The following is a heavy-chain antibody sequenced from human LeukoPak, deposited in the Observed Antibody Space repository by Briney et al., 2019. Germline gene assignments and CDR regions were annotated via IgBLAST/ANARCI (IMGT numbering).Heavy chain of an antibody. J-gene: IGHJ4*02. CDR2: ISWDGGST. D-gene: IGHD4-17*01. V-gene: IGHV3-43*01. CDR1: GFTFDDYT. CDR3: AKDAGAYGDYFDY. Sequence: GGSLRLSCAASGFTFDDYTMHWVRQAPGTGLEWVSVISWDGGSTYYADSVKGRFTISRDNSKNSLYLQMNSLRTEDTALYFCAKDAGAYGDYFDYWGQGTLVTVSS.